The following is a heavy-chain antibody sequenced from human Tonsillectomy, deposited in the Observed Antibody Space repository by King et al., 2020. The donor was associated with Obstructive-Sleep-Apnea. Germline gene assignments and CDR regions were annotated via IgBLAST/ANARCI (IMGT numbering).Heavy chain of an antibody. CDR2: IIPILGIA. J-gene: IGHJ4*02. CDR1: GGTFSSYG. CDR3: ARLKSSGYSAGYFDY. Sequence: QLVQSGAEVKKPGSSVKVSCKASGGTFSSYGISWVRQAPGQGLEWMGGIIPILGIANYAQKFQGRVPITADKSTSTAYMELSSLRSEDTAVYYCARLKSSGYSAGYFDYWGQGTLVTVSS. D-gene: IGHD3-22*01. V-gene: IGHV1-69*04.